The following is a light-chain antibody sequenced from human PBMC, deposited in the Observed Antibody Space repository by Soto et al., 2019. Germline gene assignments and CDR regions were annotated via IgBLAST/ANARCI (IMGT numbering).Light chain of an antibody. V-gene: IGLV2-11*01. CDR2: DVS. J-gene: IGLJ1*01. CDR3: CSYAGSPYV. CDR1: SSDVGRYNY. Sequence: QSALTQPRSVSGSPGQSVTISCTGTSSDVGRYNYVSWYQHHPGKAPKLMIYDVSTRPSGVPDRFSGSKSGTTASLTISGLQAEDEADYYCCSYAGSPYVFETGTKVTVL.